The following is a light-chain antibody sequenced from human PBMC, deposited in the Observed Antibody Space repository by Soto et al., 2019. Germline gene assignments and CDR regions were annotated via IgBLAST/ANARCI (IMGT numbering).Light chain of an antibody. CDR1: QSVSSN. J-gene: IGKJ1*01. CDR2: GAS. CDR3: QQYNNWPRT. V-gene: IGKV3-15*01. Sequence: EIVMTQSPATLSVSPGERATLSCRASQSVSSNLACYQQKPGQAPRLLIYGASTRATGIPARFSGSGSGTEFTLTISSLQSEYFAVDYCQQYNNWPRTFGQGTKVEIK.